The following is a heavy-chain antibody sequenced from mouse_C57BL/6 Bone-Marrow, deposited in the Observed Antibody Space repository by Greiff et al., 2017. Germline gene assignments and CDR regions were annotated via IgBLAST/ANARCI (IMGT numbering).Heavy chain of an antibody. CDR2: ISYDGSN. D-gene: IGHD1-1*01. CDR3: ARDESYYGSRVWYFDV. V-gene: IGHV3-6*01. J-gene: IGHJ1*03. Sequence: EVQVEESGPGLVKPSQSLSLSCSVTGYSITSGYYWNWMRQLRGNKLEWVGYISYDGSNNYNRSLKNQISITLDTSKNQFFLKLTSVTTEDTATYNSARDESYYGSRVWYFDVYGTGTTITVSA. CDR1: GYSITSGYY.